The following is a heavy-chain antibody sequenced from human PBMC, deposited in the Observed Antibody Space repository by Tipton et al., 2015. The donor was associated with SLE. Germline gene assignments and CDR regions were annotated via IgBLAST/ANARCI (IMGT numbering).Heavy chain of an antibody. D-gene: IGHD3-9*01. V-gene: IGHV4-59*08. J-gene: IGHJ6*03. CDR3: ARHLLEHFDWPYMDV. CDR2: ISYSGST. CDR1: GGSISSYY. Sequence: TLSLTCTVSGGSISSYYWSWIRQPPGKGLEWIGDISYSGSTNYSPSLKSRVTISVDTSKNQFSLKLTSVTAADTAMYYCARHLLEHFDWPYMDVWGKGTTVTVSS.